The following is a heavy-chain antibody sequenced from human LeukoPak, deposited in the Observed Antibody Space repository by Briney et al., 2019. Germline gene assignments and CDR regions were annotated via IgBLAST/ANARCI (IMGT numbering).Heavy chain of an antibody. V-gene: IGHV3-11*01. CDR2: ISSGGSTI. Sequence: PGGSLRLSCAASGFTFSDYYMNWIRQAPGKGLEWLSYISSGGSTIDYADFVKGRFTISRDNAKNSLYLQMNSLRAEDTAVYYCARDRASRYGMDVWGQGTTVIVSS. J-gene: IGHJ6*02. CDR3: ARDRASRYGMDV. CDR1: GFTFSDYY. D-gene: IGHD3-10*01.